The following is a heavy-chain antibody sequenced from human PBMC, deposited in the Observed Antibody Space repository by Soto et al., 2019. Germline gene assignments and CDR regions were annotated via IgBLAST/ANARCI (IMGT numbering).Heavy chain of an antibody. Sequence: QVQLVQSGAEVKKPGASGKVSCKASGYSFTRYGISWVRQAPGQGLEWMGWISAYNVNTKYAQKLQWRVTITTATAKITDYMEMRSLSSDDTAVHYCARDNGFGESDVWGPGTPVTVSS. V-gene: IGHV1-18*01. D-gene: IGHD3-10*01. CDR1: GYSFTRYG. J-gene: IGHJ6*02. CDR2: ISAYNVNT. CDR3: ARDNGFGESDV.